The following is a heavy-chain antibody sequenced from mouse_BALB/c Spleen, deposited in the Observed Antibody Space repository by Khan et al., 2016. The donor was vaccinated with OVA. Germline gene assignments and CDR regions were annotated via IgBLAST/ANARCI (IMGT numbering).Heavy chain of an antibody. V-gene: IGHV1-77*01. D-gene: IGHD1-2*01. Sequence: QVQLKESGAELARPGASVKLSCKASGYTFTAYYINWVKQRTGQGLEWIGEIYPGSGDTYYNERFKGKATLTADTSSSTAYMQLSSLTSESSAVYFCARRNYFGYTFAYWGQGTLVTVSA. J-gene: IGHJ3*01. CDR3: ARRNYFGYTFAY. CDR2: IYPGSGDT. CDR1: GYTFTAYY.